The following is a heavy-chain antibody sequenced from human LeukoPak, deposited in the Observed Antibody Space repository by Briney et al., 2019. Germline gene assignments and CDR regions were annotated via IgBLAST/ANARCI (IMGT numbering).Heavy chain of an antibody. CDR3: TRGEVLDTSGYFYAFDI. CDR1: GYPFTTYD. J-gene: IGHJ3*02. CDR2: MNPNSANT. D-gene: IGHD3-22*01. V-gene: IGHV1-8*01. Sequence: SVKVSCKTSGYPFTTYDIHWVRQATGQGLEWMGWMNPNSANTGYAQKFQGRVAMTRDTSINTAYLDLSSLRSDDTAIYYCTRGEVLDTSGYFYAFDIWGQGTVVTVSS.